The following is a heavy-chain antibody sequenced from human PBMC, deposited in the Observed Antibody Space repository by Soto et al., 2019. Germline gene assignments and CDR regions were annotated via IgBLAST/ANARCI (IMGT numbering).Heavy chain of an antibody. Sequence: QVQLVESGGGLVKPGGSLRLSCVVSGFTFSDYYMSWIRQAPGKGLECVSYISTSGSTIHYADSVKGRFTISRDNAKKSLYLRMNSLRAEDMAVYYCVRDGVAAAGMFDSWGQGTLVTVSA. CDR3: VRDGVAAAGMFDS. CDR2: ISTSGSTI. CDR1: GFTFSDYY. J-gene: IGHJ4*02. D-gene: IGHD6-13*01. V-gene: IGHV3-11*01.